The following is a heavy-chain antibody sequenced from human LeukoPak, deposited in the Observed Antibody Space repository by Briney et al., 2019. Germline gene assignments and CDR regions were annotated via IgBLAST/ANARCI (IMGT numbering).Heavy chain of an antibody. CDR3: ARTDQWGYYYYYMDV. J-gene: IGHJ6*03. CDR2: IYPGDSDT. CDR1: GYSFTTYW. D-gene: IGHD2-8*01. Sequence: GESLKISCKGSGYSFTTYWIAWVRQMPGKGLEWMGIIYPGDSDTRYSPSFQGQATISADKSISTAYLQWSSLKASDTAMYYCARTDQWGYYYYYMDVWGKGTTVTVSS. V-gene: IGHV5-51*01.